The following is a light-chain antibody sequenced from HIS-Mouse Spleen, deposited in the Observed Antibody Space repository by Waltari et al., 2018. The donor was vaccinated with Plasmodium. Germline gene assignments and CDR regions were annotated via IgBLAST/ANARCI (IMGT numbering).Light chain of an antibody. CDR2: DVS. J-gene: IGLJ2*01. Sequence: QSALTQPASVSGSPGQSITISCTGTSSDVGGYNYVSWYQQHPGKAPQLMIYDVSNRPAGVSKRVSGSKSGNTASLTISGLQAEDEADYYCSSYTSSSTHVVFGGGTKLTVL. CDR1: SSDVGGYNY. V-gene: IGLV2-14*03. CDR3: SSYTSSSTHVV.